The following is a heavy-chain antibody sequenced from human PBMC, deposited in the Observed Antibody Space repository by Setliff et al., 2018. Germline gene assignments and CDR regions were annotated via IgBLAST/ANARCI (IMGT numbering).Heavy chain of an antibody. Sequence: GASVQVSCKASGYTFTSYAMNWVRQAPGQGLEWMGWINTNTGNPTYAQGFTGRFVFSLDTSVSTAYLQISSLKAEDTAVYYCARGPLHYDFWSGYYTVSWFDPWGQGTLVTVSS. CDR1: GYTFTSYA. J-gene: IGHJ5*02. CDR2: INTNTGNP. V-gene: IGHV7-4-1*02. CDR3: ARGPLHYDFWSGYYTVSWFDP. D-gene: IGHD3-3*01.